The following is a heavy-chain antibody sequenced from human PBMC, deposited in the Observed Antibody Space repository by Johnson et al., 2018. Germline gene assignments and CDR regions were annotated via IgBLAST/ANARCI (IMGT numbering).Heavy chain of an antibody. CDR3: ARRPGMDV. CDR1: DGSISSSSYY. V-gene: IGHV4-39*01. J-gene: IGHJ6*02. D-gene: IGHD6-6*01. Sequence: QVQLQESGPGLVRPSETLSLTCTVSDGSISSSSYYWGWIRQPPGKGLEWSGNIYYGGSAAYNPSLKSRVIISEDTSKNQFSLKVSSVTAADTAVYYWARRPGMDVWGPGTTVTVSS. CDR2: IYYGGSA.